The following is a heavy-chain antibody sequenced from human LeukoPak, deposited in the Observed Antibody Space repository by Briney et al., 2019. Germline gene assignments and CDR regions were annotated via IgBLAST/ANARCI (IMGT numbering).Heavy chain of an antibody. CDR2: IIPIFGAA. Sequence: SVKVSCKASGDTFSSYAISWVRQAPGQGLEWMGGIIPIFGAANYAQKFQGRVTITADESTSTAYMELSSLRSEDTAVYYCARGGGMVVTEEYFQHWGQGTLVTVSS. CDR3: ARGGGMVVTEEYFQH. V-gene: IGHV1-69*13. D-gene: IGHD2-21*02. J-gene: IGHJ1*01. CDR1: GDTFSSYA.